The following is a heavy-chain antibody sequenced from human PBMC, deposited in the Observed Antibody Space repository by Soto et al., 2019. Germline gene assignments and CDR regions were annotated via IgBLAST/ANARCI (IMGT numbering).Heavy chain of an antibody. CDR1: GFSVTANY. J-gene: IGHJ4*02. Sequence: EVQVVESGGGLIQPGGSLRLSCEVSGFSVTANYMSWVRQAPGKGLEWVSVIYSGGSTYYIDSVKGRFSISRDISKNTLYLQMNSLRAEDTAVYYRHGYGYWGQGTLVTVSS. CDR2: IYSGGST. CDR3: HGYGY. V-gene: IGHV3-53*01. D-gene: IGHD5-12*01.